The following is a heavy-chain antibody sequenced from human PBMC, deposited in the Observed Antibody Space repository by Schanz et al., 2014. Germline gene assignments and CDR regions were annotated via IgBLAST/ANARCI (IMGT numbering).Heavy chain of an antibody. Sequence: PGGSLRLSCAASGFTFSDYYMTWIRQAPGKGLEWISYISTTSSNIYYGDSVKGRFTISRDNAKNSLFLQMNSLSAEDTAVYYCAKVAPAATYLDSWGLGTLVTVSS. D-gene: IGHD2-2*01. CDR1: GFTFSDYY. J-gene: IGHJ4*02. V-gene: IGHV3-11*01. CDR2: ISTTSSNI. CDR3: AKVAPAATYLDS.